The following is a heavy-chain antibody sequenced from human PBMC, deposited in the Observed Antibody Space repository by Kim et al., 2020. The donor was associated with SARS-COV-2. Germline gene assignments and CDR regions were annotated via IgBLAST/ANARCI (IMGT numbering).Heavy chain of an antibody. CDR2: IYYSGST. V-gene: IGHV4-39*01. Sequence: SETLSLTCTVSGGSISSSSYYWGWIRQPPGKGLEWIGSIYYSGSTYYNPSLKSRVTISVDTSKNQFSLKLSSVTAADTAVYYCARRPVLLWFGELSPTGNWFDPWGQGTLVTVSS. CDR1: GGSISSSSYY. J-gene: IGHJ5*02. CDR3: ARRPVLLWFGELSPTGNWFDP. D-gene: IGHD3-10*01.